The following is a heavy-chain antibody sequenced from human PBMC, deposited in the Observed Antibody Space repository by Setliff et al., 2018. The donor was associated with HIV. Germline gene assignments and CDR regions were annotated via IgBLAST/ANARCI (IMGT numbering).Heavy chain of an antibody. CDR1: GGSVTSYY. V-gene: IGHV4-4*07. J-gene: IGHJ2*01. CDR2: ISISGDT. D-gene: IGHD7-27*01. Sequence: KASETLSLTCTVSGGSVTSYYWSWIRQPAGKRLEWIGRISISGDTNYNPSLKSRATMSLDTSKNVFSLKLTSLTAADTAVYYCARSLGITYFDLWGRGTLVTVSS. CDR3: ARSLGITYFDL.